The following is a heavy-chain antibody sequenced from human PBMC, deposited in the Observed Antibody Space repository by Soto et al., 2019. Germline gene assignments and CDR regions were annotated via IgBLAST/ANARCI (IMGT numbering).Heavy chain of an antibody. CDR1: GDSISSSNW. CDR2: TYHSGST. Sequence: SETLSLTCAVSGDSISSSNWWSWVRQPPGRGLEWIGETYHSGSTNYNPSLKSRVTISVDKSKNQFSLKLSSVTAADTAVYYCARVADFYYGMDGWGQGNTVTVSS. J-gene: IGHJ6*02. D-gene: IGHD6-19*01. CDR3: ARVADFYYGMDG. V-gene: IGHV4-4*02.